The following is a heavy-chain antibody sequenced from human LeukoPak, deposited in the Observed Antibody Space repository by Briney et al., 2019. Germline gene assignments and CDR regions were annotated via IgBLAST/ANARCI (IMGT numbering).Heavy chain of an antibody. CDR1: GFTFSDYY. J-gene: IGHJ4*02. Sequence: GGSLRLSCAASGFTFSDYYMSWIRQAPGKGLEWVSSISSSSSYIYYADSVKGRFTISRDNAKNSLYLQMNSLRAEDTAVYYCARRYTYGYYFDYWGQGTLVTVSS. CDR2: ISSSSSYI. D-gene: IGHD5-18*01. V-gene: IGHV3-11*06. CDR3: ARRYTYGYYFDY.